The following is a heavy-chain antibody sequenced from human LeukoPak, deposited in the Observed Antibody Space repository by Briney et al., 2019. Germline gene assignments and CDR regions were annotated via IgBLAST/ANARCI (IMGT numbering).Heavy chain of an antibody. CDR3: ARDETYGAPGDI. V-gene: IGHV1-69*06. J-gene: IGHJ3*02. CDR1: GGTFSSYA. Sequence: SVKVSCKASGGTFSSYAISWVRQAPGQGLEWMGRIIPIFGTANYAQKFKGRVTITADKSTSTAYMELSSLRSEDTAVYYCARDETYGAPGDIWGQGTMVTVSS. D-gene: IGHD4-17*01. CDR2: IIPIFGTA.